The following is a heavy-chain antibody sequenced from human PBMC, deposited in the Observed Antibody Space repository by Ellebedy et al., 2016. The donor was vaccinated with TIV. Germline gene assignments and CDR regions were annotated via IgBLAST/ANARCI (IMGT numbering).Heavy chain of an antibody. D-gene: IGHD3-9*01. CDR3: ARHLRYSDWRILDL. J-gene: IGHJ5*02. V-gene: IGHV4-39*01. Sequence: MPGGSLRLSCTVSRVSITDPTYYWAWLRQPPGKGLDWLGTIFHSGTTYKSPALRSPGSMSVDTSRNQFSLDLKSVTAADTAVYYCARHLRYSDWRILDLWGPGILVAVSS. CDR1: RVSITDPTYY. CDR2: IFHSGTT.